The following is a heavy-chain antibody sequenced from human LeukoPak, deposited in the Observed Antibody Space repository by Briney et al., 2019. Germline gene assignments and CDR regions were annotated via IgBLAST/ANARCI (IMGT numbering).Heavy chain of an antibody. Sequence: ASETLSLTCAVYGGSFSGYYWSWIRQPPGKGLEWIGEINHSGSTNYNPSLKSRVTISVDTSKNQFSLKLSSVTAADTAVYYCARDYYGDYVGTTYNWFDPWGQGTLVTVSS. D-gene: IGHD4-17*01. CDR1: GGSFSGYY. J-gene: IGHJ5*02. CDR2: INHSGST. V-gene: IGHV4-34*01. CDR3: ARDYYGDYVGTTYNWFDP.